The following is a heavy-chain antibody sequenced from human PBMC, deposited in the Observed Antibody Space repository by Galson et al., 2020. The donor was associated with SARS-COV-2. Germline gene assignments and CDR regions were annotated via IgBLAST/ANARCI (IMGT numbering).Heavy chain of an antibody. J-gene: IGHJ1*01. Sequence: GESPKISCEASGLTFSHYGMQWVSQAPGRGQEWVAVISYDGSNKYHEDSVKGRFTISRDNSKNTLYLQMNSLSPEDTAVYYCFRGDASSWYVLHWGQGTLVIVSS. CDR1: GLTFSHYG. D-gene: IGHD3-16*01. CDR2: ISYDGSNK. V-gene: IGHV3-30*03. CDR3: FRGDASSWYVLH.